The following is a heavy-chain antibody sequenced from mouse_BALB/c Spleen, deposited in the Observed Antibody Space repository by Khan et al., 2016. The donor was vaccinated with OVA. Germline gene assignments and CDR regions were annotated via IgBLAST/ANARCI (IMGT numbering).Heavy chain of an antibody. D-gene: IGHD1-1*01. CDR3: ARVYGGDFDY. J-gene: IGHJ2*01. CDR1: GYSITSDYA. Sequence: EVQLQESGPGLVKPSQSLSLICTVTGYSITSDYAWNWIRQFPGNKLEWMGFISYSGNTNYNPSLKSRISITRDTSKNQFFLHLNSVTTEDTATYYCARVYGGDFDYWSQGTTLTVSS. CDR2: ISYSGNT. V-gene: IGHV3-2*02.